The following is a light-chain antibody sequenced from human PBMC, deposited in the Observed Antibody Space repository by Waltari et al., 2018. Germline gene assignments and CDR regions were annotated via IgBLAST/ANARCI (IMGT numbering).Light chain of an antibody. J-gene: IGKJ1*01. CDR3: QQYNNWPRT. Sequence: EIVMTQSPATLSVSPGERATLSCRASQSVSSNLAWSQQEPGQAPRPLIYGASTRATGIPARFSGSGSGTEFTLTISSLQSEDFAVYYCQQYNNWPRTFGQGTKVEIK. V-gene: IGKV3-15*01. CDR1: QSVSSN. CDR2: GAS.